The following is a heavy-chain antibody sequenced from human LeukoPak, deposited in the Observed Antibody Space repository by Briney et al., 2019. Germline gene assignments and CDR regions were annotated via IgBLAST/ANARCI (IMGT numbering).Heavy chain of an antibody. Sequence: GGSLRLSCAASGFTFSSYWMSWVRQAPGKGLEWVANIKQDGSEKYYVDSVKGRFTISRDNAKNTLYLQMNSLRAEDTAVYYCARDSSLWFGEFGNAFDSWGQRTMVTVSS. CDR1: GFTFSSYW. D-gene: IGHD3-10*01. CDR2: IKQDGSEK. V-gene: IGHV3-7*01. CDR3: ARDSSLWFGEFGNAFDS. J-gene: IGHJ3*02.